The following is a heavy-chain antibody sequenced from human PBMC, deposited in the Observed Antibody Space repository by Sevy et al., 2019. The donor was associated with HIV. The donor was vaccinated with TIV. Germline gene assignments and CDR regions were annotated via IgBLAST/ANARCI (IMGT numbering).Heavy chain of an antibody. CDR2: VSYDGSTK. CDR3: AKGSKATGSAFDI. CDR1: GFIFSNYG. V-gene: IGHV3-30*19. J-gene: IGHJ3*02. Sequence: GGSLRLSCEASGFIFSNYGMHWVRQAPGKGLEWVAVVSYDGSTKYYTGSVRGRFSISRDNSKNTVYLQMNSLRVEDTAVYYCAKGSKATGSAFDIWGQGTMVTVSS. D-gene: IGHD1-1*01.